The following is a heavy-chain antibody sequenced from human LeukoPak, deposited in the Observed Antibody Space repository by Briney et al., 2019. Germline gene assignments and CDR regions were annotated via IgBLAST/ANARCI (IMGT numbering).Heavy chain of an antibody. Sequence: ASVKVSSKVSGYTLTELSIHWVRQAPGKRLEWMGGFNPEDGEKVYVQKFQGRVTMTEDTSIDTAYMELSSLRSEDTAMYYCATDPVGYCSSDSCYSVDYWGQGTLVTVS. D-gene: IGHD2-15*01. J-gene: IGHJ4*02. CDR2: FNPEDGEK. CDR1: GYTLTELS. CDR3: ATDPVGYCSSDSCYSVDY. V-gene: IGHV1-24*01.